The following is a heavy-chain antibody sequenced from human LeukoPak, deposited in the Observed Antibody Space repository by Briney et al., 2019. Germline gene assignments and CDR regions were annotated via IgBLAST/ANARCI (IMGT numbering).Heavy chain of an antibody. J-gene: IGHJ4*02. CDR1: GFTFSSYS. D-gene: IGHD3-10*01. Sequence: GGSLRLSCAASGFTFSSYSMNWVRQAPGKELEWVSFISSTTSYIYYADSVKGRFTISRDNAKNSLYLQMNSLRAEDTAVYYCARDGSSGSISFDYWGQGTLVTVSS. CDR2: ISSTTSYI. CDR3: ARDGSSGSISFDY. V-gene: IGHV3-21*01.